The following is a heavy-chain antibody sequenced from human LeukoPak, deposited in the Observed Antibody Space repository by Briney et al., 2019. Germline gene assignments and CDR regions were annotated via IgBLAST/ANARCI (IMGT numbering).Heavy chain of an antibody. V-gene: IGHV4-59*10. CDR2: IYTSGST. J-gene: IGHJ3*02. Sequence: SETLSLTCAVYGGSFSGYYWSWIRQPAGKGLEWIGRIYTSGSTNYNPSLKSRVTMSVDTSKNQFSLKLSSVTAADTAVYYCARLNAKGHAFDIWGQGTMVTVSS. CDR3: ARLNAKGHAFDI. CDR1: GGSFSGYY.